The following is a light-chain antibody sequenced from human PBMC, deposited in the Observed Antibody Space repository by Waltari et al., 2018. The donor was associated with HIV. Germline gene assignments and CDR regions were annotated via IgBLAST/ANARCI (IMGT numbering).Light chain of an antibody. V-gene: IGKV4-1*01. J-gene: IGKJ1*01. CDR1: QRVLSRSNNENY. CDR3: QQYYSSPRT. CDR2: WAF. Sequence: DIVMTQSPDSLAASLGARATINCKSSQRVLSRSNNENYLAWYQQKPGQPPKLLIYWAFTRNSGVTDRFSGSGSGIDFSLTISSLQAEDVAVYYCQQYYSSPRTFGQGTKVEIK.